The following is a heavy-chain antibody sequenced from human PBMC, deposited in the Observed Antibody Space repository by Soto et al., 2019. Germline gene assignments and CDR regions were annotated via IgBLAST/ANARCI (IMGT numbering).Heavy chain of an antibody. Sequence: QVQLQESGPGLVKPSETLSLTCTVSGGSISNHYWSWIWQPPGKRLEWIGYMYYNGNTNYNPTLKSRVTMSVDTSKNQSSLKFSSVTAPDTAVYYCTRANWYSEYWGQGTLVTVSS. CDR3: TRANWYSEY. V-gene: IGHV4-59*11. J-gene: IGHJ4*02. D-gene: IGHD7-27*01. CDR1: GGSISNHY. CDR2: MYYNGNT.